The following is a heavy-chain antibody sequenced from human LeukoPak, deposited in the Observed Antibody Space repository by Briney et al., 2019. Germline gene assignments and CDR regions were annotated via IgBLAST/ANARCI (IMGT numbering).Heavy chain of an antibody. CDR1: GFTFSSYA. CDR2: ISYDGSNK. J-gene: IGHJ4*02. Sequence: PGGSLTLSCAASGFTFSSYAMHWVRQAPGKGLEWVAVISYDGSNKYYADSVKGRFTISRDNSKNTLYLQMNSLRAEDTAVYYCARSHYTLPYYFDYWGQGTLVTVSS. CDR3: ARSHYTLPYYFDY. D-gene: IGHD1-26*01. V-gene: IGHV3-30-3*01.